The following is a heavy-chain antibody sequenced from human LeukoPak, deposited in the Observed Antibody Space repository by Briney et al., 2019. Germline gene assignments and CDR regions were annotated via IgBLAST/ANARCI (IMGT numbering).Heavy chain of an antibody. V-gene: IGHV4-34*01. CDR2: INHSGST. CDR3: ARDRTAMSATKYYYYMDV. Sequence: PSETLSLTCAVYGGSFSGYYWSWIRQPPGKGLEWIGEINHSGSTNYNPSLKSRVTISVDTSKNQFSLKVSSVTAADTAVYYCARDRTAMSATKYYYYMDVWGKGTTVTISS. CDR1: GGSFSGYY. J-gene: IGHJ6*03. D-gene: IGHD2-2*01.